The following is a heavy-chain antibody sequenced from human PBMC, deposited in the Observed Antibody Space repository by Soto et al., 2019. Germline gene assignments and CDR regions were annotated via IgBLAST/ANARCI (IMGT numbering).Heavy chain of an antibody. CDR3: AKSPGDDSSGYYDPSLAIDY. D-gene: IGHD3-22*01. CDR2: ISGSGGST. J-gene: IGHJ4*02. CDR1: GFTFSSYA. V-gene: IGHV3-23*01. Sequence: GGSLRLSCAASGFTFSSYAMSWVRQAPGKGLEWVSAISGSGGSTYYADSVKGRFTISRDNSKNTLYLQMNSLRAEDTAVYYCAKSPGDDSSGYYDPSLAIDYWGQGTLVTVSS.